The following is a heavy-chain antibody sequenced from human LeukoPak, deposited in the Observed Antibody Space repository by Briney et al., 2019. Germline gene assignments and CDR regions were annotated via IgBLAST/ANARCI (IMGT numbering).Heavy chain of an antibody. V-gene: IGHV3-11*06. CDR2: ISSSSSYT. CDR3: ARDFYGSGSYYIY. CDR1: GFTFSDYY. Sequence: GGSLRLSCAASGFTFSDYYMSWIRQAPGKGLEWVSYISSSSSYTNYADSVKGRFTISRDNAKNSLYLQMYSLRAEDTAVYYCARDFYGSGSYYIYWGQGTLVTVSS. J-gene: IGHJ4*02. D-gene: IGHD3-10*01.